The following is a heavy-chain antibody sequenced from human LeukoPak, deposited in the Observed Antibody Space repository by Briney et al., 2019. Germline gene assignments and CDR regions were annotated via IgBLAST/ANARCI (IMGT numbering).Heavy chain of an antibody. CDR3: ARATMVRGVIEIQDYYYYGMDV. CDR1: GDSFSSNSAA. D-gene: IGHD3-10*01. J-gene: IGHJ6*02. Sequence: SQTLSLTCAISGDSFSSNSAAWNWIRQSPSRGLEWLGRTYYRSKWYNDYAVSVKSRITINPDTSKNQFSLQLNSVTPEDTAVYYRARATMVRGVIEIQDYYYYGMDVWGQGTTVTVSS. V-gene: IGHV6-1*01. CDR2: TYYRSKWYN.